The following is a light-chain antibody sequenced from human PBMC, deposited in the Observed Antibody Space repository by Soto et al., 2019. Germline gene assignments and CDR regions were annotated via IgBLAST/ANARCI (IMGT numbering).Light chain of an antibody. CDR1: QSVSSSN. CDR2: GAS. V-gene: IGKV3-20*01. J-gene: IGKJ1*01. CDR3: QQSVRLWT. Sequence: EIVLTQSPGTLSLSPGERATLSCRASQSVSSSNLTWYQQKPGQAPRLLIYGASSRASGVPDRFSGSGSWTDFIITIHRLEPEDFAVYYCQQSVRLWTFGHGTKVEIK.